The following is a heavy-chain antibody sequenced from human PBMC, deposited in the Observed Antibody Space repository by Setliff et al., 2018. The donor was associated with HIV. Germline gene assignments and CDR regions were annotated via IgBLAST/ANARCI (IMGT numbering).Heavy chain of an antibody. CDR2: IYPKSGDT. D-gene: IGHD4-4*01. CDR1: GYSFSDYY. Sequence: ASVKVSCKASGYSFSDYYIHWMRQAPGRGLEWMGWIYPKSGDTNYDQKFQGRVTLTRDTSISTAYMEVSNLRSDDTAVYYCATDDYNGDSFDNWGQGTLVTVSS. J-gene: IGHJ4*02. V-gene: IGHV1-2*02. CDR3: ATDDYNGDSFDN.